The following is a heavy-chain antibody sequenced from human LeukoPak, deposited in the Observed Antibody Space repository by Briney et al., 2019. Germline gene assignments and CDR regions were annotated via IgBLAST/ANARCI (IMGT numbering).Heavy chain of an antibody. V-gene: IGHV4-31*03. D-gene: IGHD3-10*01. CDR2: IYYSGST. Sequence: PSETLSLTCTVSGGSISSGGYYWSWIRQHPGKGLEWIGYIYYSGSTYYNPSLKSRVAISVDTSKNQFSLKLSSVTAADTAVYYCAREGGYGSGSYSDYWGQGTLVTVSS. J-gene: IGHJ4*02. CDR1: GGSISSGGYY. CDR3: AREGGYGSGSYSDY.